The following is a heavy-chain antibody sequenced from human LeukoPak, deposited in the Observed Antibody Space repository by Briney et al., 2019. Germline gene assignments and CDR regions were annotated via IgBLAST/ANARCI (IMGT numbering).Heavy chain of an antibody. V-gene: IGHV4-38-2*01. CDR1: GYSISSGYY. J-gene: IGHJ4*02. Sequence: SEPLSLTCAVSGYSISSGYYWGWIRQPPGKGLEWIGSIYHSGSTYYNPSLKSRVTISVDTSKNQFSLKLSSVTAADTAVYYCARVPLLWFGELLQYYFDYWGQGTLVTVSS. CDR3: ARVPLLWFGELLQYYFDY. D-gene: IGHD3-10*01. CDR2: IYHSGST.